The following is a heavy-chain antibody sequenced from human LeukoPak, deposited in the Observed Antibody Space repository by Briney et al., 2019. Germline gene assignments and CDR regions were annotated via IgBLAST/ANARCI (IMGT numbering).Heavy chain of an antibody. Sequence: GGSLRLSCAASGFTFSDSYMTWVRQAPGKGLEWVANIKQDGSEKYYVDSVKGRFTISRDNAKNSLYLQMNSLRAEDTAVYYCARDSAIVVVPAPHLGYWGQGTLVTVSS. CDR1: GFTFSDSY. D-gene: IGHD2-2*01. V-gene: IGHV3-7*01. CDR2: IKQDGSEK. CDR3: ARDSAIVVVPAPHLGY. J-gene: IGHJ4*02.